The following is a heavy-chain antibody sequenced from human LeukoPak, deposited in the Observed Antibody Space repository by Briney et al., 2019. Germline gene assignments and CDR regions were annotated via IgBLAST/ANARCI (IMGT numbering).Heavy chain of an antibody. J-gene: IGHJ4*02. V-gene: IGHV3-23*01. Sequence: GGSLRLSCAASGFTFSSYAMSWVRQAPGKGLEWVSAISGSGGSTYYADSVKGRFTISRVNSKNTLYLQMNSLRAEDTAVYYCAKGASFYYDSSGDYWGQGTLVTVSS. CDR1: GFTFSSYA. CDR3: AKGASFYYDSSGDY. CDR2: ISGSGGST. D-gene: IGHD3-22*01.